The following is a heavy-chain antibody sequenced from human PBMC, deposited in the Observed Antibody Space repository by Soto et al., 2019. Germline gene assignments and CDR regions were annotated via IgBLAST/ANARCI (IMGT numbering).Heavy chain of an antibody. CDR2: IWYDGSNK. Sequence: QVQLVESGGGVVQPGRSLRLSCAASGFTFSSYGMHWVRQAPGKGLEWVAVIWYDGSNKYYADSVKGRFTISRDNSKNALYLQMNSLRAEDTAVYYCAREHTEAGFWSQSGWFDPWGQGTLVTVSS. CDR3: AREHTEAGFWSQSGWFDP. V-gene: IGHV3-33*01. CDR1: GFTFSSYG. J-gene: IGHJ5*02. D-gene: IGHD3-3*01.